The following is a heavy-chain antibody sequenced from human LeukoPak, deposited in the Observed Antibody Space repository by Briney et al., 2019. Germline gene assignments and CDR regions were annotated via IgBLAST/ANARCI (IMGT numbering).Heavy chain of an antibody. J-gene: IGHJ6*02. D-gene: IGHD2-8*02. CDR1: GFSFSGHW. Sequence: GGSLRLSCTASGFSFSGHWMHWARQLPGKGLVWVSRLISDGSSASYADSVRGRFTISRDNTKNILYLQMNSLRAEDTAVYYCVRDSRYCPDVWGQGTTVTVSS. CDR3: VRDSRYCPDV. V-gene: IGHV3-74*01. CDR2: LISDGSSA.